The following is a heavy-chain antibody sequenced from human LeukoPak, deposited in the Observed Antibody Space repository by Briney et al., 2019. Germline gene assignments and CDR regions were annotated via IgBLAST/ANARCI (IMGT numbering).Heavy chain of an antibody. Sequence: SETLSLTCTASGASISSSSYYWGWIRQPPGKGLEWIGSIFYSGSTYYNPSLQSRVAISVDTSKNQFSLKLSSVTAADTAVYYCARDRSGYYYYYGMDVWGQGTTVTVSS. J-gene: IGHJ6*02. CDR3: ARDRSGYYYYYGMDV. CDR2: IFYSGST. V-gene: IGHV4-39*07. D-gene: IGHD6-19*01. CDR1: GASISSSSYY.